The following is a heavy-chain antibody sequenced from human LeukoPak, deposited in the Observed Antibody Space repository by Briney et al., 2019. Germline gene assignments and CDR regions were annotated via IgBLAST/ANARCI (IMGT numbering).Heavy chain of an antibody. CDR2: ISGSGGDT. Sequence: GGSLRLSCAASAFTFRFSAVGWVRQAPGKGLEWVSTISGSGGDTYYADSVKGRFTISRDNAKNSLYLQMNSLRDEDTAVYYCARGWREFYFEYWGQGNLVTVSS. J-gene: IGHJ4*02. V-gene: IGHV3-23*01. CDR3: ARGWREFYFEY. CDR1: AFTFRFSA. D-gene: IGHD3-3*01.